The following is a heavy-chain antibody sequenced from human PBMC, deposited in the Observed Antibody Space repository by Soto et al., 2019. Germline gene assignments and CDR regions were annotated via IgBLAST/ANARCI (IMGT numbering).Heavy chain of an antibody. D-gene: IGHD5-18*01. CDR1: GYTFTGYY. CDR2: INPNSGGT. J-gene: IGHJ4*02. CDR3: VRAEDTAMAYDY. V-gene: IGHV1-2*02. Sequence: ASVKVSCKASGYTFTGYYMHWVRQAPGQGLEWMGWINPNSGGTNYAQKFQGRVTMTRDTSISTAYMELSRLRSDDTAVYYCVRAEDTAMAYDYWGQGTLVTVSS.